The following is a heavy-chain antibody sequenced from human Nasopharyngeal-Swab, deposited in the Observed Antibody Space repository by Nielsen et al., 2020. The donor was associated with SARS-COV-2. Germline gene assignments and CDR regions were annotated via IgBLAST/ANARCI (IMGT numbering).Heavy chain of an antibody. Sequence: GESLKISCAASGFTFSSYGMHWVRQAPGKRLEWVAVISYDGSNKYYADSVKGRFTISRDQSKNSLYLLMNSLTAEDTAVYYCARDRLLGPTPSNWYFDLWGRGTLVTVSS. CDR1: GFTFSSYG. J-gene: IGHJ2*01. V-gene: IGHV3-30*03. CDR2: ISYDGSNK. CDR3: ARDRLLGPTPSNWYFDL. D-gene: IGHD1-26*01.